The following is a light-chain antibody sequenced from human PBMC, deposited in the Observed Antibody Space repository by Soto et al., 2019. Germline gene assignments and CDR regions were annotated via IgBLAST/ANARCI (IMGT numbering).Light chain of an antibody. CDR3: QQLNSYPR. CDR1: QGISSY. J-gene: IGKJ1*01. CDR2: AAS. V-gene: IGKV1-9*01. Sequence: IQLTQSPSSLSASVGDRVTITCRASQGISSYLAWYQQKPGKAPKLLIYAASTLQSGVPSRFSGSGSGTDFTITISSLQPEDFATYYCQQLNSYPRFGQGTKVEIK.